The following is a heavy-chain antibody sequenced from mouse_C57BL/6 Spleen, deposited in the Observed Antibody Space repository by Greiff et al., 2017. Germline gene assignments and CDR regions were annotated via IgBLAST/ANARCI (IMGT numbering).Heavy chain of an antibody. Sequence: QVQLQQSGAELVKPGASVKISCKASGYAFSSYWMNWVKQRPGKGLEWIGQIYPGDGDTNYNGKFKGKATLTADKSSSTAYMPLSSLTSEDSAVYFCAKDYGSSYYFDYWGQGTTLTVSS. J-gene: IGHJ2*01. CDR3: AKDYGSSYYFDY. V-gene: IGHV1-80*01. CDR1: GYAFSSYW. D-gene: IGHD1-1*01. CDR2: IYPGDGDT.